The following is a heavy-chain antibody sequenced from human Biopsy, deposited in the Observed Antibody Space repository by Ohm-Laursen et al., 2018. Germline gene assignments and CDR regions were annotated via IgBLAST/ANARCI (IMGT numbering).Heavy chain of an antibody. CDR2: ISPKSGGT. CDR1: GGTFINYA. CDR3: ALQSVAQMKNFDY. J-gene: IGHJ4*02. D-gene: IGHD6-19*01. V-gene: IGHV1-2*02. Sequence: VASVKVSCKASGGTFINYAISWVRQAPGQGLEWMGGISPKSGGTNYAQKFQGNITMTKNTSMSTAYMEMSRLRSDDTAVYYCALQSVAQMKNFDYWGQGTLVTVSS.